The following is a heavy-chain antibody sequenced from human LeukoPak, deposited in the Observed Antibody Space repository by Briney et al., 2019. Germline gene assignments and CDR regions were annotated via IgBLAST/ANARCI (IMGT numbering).Heavy chain of an antibody. CDR1: GYSFTSYW. CDR3: ASAAVAGPNYFDY. J-gene: IGHJ4*02. V-gene: IGHV5-51*01. D-gene: IGHD6-19*01. Sequence: ESLKISCKGSGYSFTSYWIGWVRQMPGKGLEVMGIISLGDSDTRYSPSFQGQVTISADKSISTAYLQWSSLKASDTAMYYCASAAVAGPNYFDYWGQGTLVTVSS. CDR2: ISLGDSDT.